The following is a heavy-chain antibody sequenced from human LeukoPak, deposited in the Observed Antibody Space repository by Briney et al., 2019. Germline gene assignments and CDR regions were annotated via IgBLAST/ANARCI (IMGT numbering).Heavy chain of an antibody. V-gene: IGHV1-69*13. CDR2: ITPIFGTA. D-gene: IGHD3-10*01. J-gene: IGHJ4*02. Sequence: ASVKVSCRASGGTFNSYAISWVRQAPGQGLEWMGGITPIFGTANYAQKFQGRLTITADESTDTAYMELSSLRSEDTAVYYCARLTMAPTLFDYWGQGTLVTVSS. CDR3: ARLTMAPTLFDY. CDR1: GGTFNSYA.